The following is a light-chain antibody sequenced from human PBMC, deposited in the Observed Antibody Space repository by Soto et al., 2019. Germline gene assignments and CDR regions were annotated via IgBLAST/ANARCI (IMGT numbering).Light chain of an antibody. Sequence: DLQMTQSPSSLSASVGDRVTITCQASQDIRKYLNWYQQKPGRAPKLLIYGAYNLETGIPSRLSGSGYGTDFTFPISSLQPEDIATYYCQHYDNLPPFTFGPGTKVAIK. CDR1: QDIRKY. J-gene: IGKJ3*01. CDR3: QHYDNLPPFT. CDR2: GAY. V-gene: IGKV1-33*01.